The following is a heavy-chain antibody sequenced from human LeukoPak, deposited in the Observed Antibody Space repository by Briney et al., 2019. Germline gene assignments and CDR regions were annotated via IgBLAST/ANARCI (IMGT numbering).Heavy chain of an antibody. Sequence: PGGSLILSCTTSGFTFGTHTMHWFRQAPGKGLQWIGFIRSSRTTQYAASVKGRFTISRDDSKSIAYLQMNSLKTEDTAVYYCTRDRFYVWFDPWGQGTLVTVSS. V-gene: IGHV3-49*03. CDR1: GFTFGTHT. D-gene: IGHD3-16*01. CDR2: IRSSRTT. J-gene: IGHJ5*02. CDR3: TRDRFYVWFDP.